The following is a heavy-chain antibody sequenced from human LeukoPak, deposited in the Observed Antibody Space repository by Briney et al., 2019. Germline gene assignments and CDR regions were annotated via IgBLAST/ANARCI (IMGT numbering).Heavy chain of an antibody. J-gene: IGHJ6*03. D-gene: IGHD5-12*01. CDR1: GFTFSSYA. CDR2: ISYDGSNK. CDR3: ARAYHYHYYYYYYMDV. V-gene: IGHV3-30*04. Sequence: GRSLRLSCAASGFTFSSYAMHWVRQAPGKGLEWVAVISYDGSNKYYADSVKGRFTISRDNSKNTLYLQKNSLRAEDTAVYYCARAYHYHYYYYYYMDVWGKGTTVTVSS.